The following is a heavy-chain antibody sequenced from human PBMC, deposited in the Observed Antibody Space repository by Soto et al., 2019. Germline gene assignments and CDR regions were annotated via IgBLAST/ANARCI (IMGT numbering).Heavy chain of an antibody. CDR3: TTPESIPMATDYYYYYGMDV. V-gene: IGHV3-15*07. Sequence: GGSLRLSCAASGFTFSNAWMNWVRQAPGKGLEWVGRIKSKTDGGTTDYAAPVKGRFTSSRDDSKNTLYLQMNSLKTEDTAVYYCTTPESIPMATDYYYYYGMDVWGQGTTVTVSS. D-gene: IGHD5-18*01. CDR1: GFTFSNAW. J-gene: IGHJ6*02. CDR2: IKSKTDGGTT.